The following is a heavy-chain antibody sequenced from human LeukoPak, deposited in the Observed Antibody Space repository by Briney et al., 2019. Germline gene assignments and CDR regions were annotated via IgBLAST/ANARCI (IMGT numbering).Heavy chain of an antibody. J-gene: IGHJ4*02. CDR2: IYYSGST. Sequence: KPSETLSLTCTVSGVSISSYYWSWIRQPPGKGLEWMRYIYYSGSTNYNPSLMRRVTISVDTSKDQFSLKLSSVTAADTAVYYCARHMGLGYSYGYPYFDYWGQGTLVTVSS. CDR1: GVSISSYY. CDR3: ARHMGLGYSYGYPYFDY. V-gene: IGHV4-59*08. D-gene: IGHD5-18*01.